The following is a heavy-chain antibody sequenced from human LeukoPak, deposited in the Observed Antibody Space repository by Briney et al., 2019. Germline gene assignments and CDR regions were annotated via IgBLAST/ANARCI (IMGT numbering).Heavy chain of an antibody. CDR3: ARRRYFDWLPSDY. Sequence: PSETLSLTCTVSGGSISSSSYYWGWIRQPPGKGLEWIGSIYYSGSTYYNPSLKSRVTISVDTSKNQFSLKLSSVTAADTAVYYCARRRYFDWLPSDYWGQGTLVTVSS. CDR1: GGSISSSSYY. D-gene: IGHD3-9*01. V-gene: IGHV4-39*01. CDR2: IYYSGST. J-gene: IGHJ4*02.